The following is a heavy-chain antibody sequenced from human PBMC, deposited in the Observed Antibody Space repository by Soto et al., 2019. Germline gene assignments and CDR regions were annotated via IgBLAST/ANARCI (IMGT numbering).Heavy chain of an antibody. CDR2: IYYSGST. V-gene: IGHV4-59*08. CDR1: GGSIRSYY. Sequence: LETLSVTRTVSGGSIRSYYWSWILHPPFKGVGLVGYIYYSGSTTYHPSLKSRVTISVDTSKNQFSLKLSSVTAADTALYYCARHDIMGYYYDSSGYEPLGPFDIWGQGTMVTVSS. CDR3: ARHDIMGYYYDSSGYEPLGPFDI. D-gene: IGHD3-22*01. J-gene: IGHJ3*02.